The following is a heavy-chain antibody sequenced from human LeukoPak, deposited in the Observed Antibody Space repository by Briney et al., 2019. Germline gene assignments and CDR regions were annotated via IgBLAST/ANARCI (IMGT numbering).Heavy chain of an antibody. D-gene: IGHD1-20*01. CDR3: ARGNWNPTHLYFDY. CDR2: INSDGSST. Sequence: PGGSLRLSCAASGFTFSSYWMHWVRQAPGKGLVWVSRINSDGSSTSYADSVKGRFTIAGDNAKNTLYLQMNSLRAEDTAVYYCARGNWNPTHLYFDYWGQGTLVTVSS. V-gene: IGHV3-74*01. J-gene: IGHJ4*02. CDR1: GFTFSSYW.